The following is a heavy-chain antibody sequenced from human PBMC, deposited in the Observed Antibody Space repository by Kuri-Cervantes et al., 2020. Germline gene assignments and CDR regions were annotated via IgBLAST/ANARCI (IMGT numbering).Heavy chain of an antibody. CDR1: GFTFSSYG. Sequence: GESLKISCAASGFTFSSYGMHWVRQAPGKGLEWVAVIWYDGSNKYYADSVKGRFTISRDNSKNTLYLQMNSLRAEDTAVYYCARDQVPYSGYDSPFDYWGQGTLVTVSS. CDR3: ARDQVPYSGYDSPFDY. D-gene: IGHD5-12*01. CDR2: IWYDGSNK. V-gene: IGHV3-33*01. J-gene: IGHJ4*02.